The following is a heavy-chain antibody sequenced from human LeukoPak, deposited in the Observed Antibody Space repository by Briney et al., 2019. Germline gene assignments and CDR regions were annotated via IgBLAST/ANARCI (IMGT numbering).Heavy chain of an antibody. CDR1: GGSISSYY. J-gene: IGHJ6*02. CDR3: ARGGYDFWRGYETHYYYYGMDV. Sequence: SETLSLTCTVSGGSISSYYWSWIRQPPGKGLEWIGYIYYSGSTNYNPSLKSRVTISVDTSKNQFSLKLSSVTAADTAVYYCARGGYDFWRGYETHYYYYGMDVWGQGTTVTVSS. CDR2: IYYSGST. D-gene: IGHD3-3*01. V-gene: IGHV4-59*01.